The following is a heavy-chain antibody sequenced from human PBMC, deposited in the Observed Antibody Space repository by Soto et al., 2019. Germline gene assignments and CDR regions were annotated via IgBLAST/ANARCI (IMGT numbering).Heavy chain of an antibody. CDR3: AVRGG. CDR2: ISPSSSTI. J-gene: IGHJ4*02. CDR1: GFTFSSYS. Sequence: VQLVESGGGLVQPGGSLRLSCAASGFTFSSYSMYWVRQAPGKGLEWVSYISPSSSTIYYADSVKGRFTISRDNAKNSLYLQMNSLRADDTAVYYCAVRGGWGQGTLVTVSS. D-gene: IGHD3-16*01. V-gene: IGHV3-48*01.